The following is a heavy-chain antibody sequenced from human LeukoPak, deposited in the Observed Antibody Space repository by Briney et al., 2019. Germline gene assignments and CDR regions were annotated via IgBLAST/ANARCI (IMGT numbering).Heavy chain of an antibody. CDR2: ISSSGSTI. V-gene: IGHV3-11*01. CDR1: GFTFSEYY. Sequence: PGGSLRLSCAASGFTFSEYYMSWIRQAPGKGLEWVSYISSSGSTIYYADSVKGRFTISRDNAKNSLYLQMNSLRAEDTAVYYCARSSLIAARPSSYWGQGTLLTVSS. J-gene: IGHJ4*02. CDR3: ARSSLIAARPSSY. D-gene: IGHD6-6*01.